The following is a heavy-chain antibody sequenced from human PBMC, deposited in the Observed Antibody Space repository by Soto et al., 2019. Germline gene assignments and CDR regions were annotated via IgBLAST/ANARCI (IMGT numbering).Heavy chain of an antibody. Sequence: QVQLVQSGAEVKKPGSSVKVSCKASGGTFSGYAISWVRQAPGQGLEWMGGIIPIFGTADYAQKFQGRVTITADKSTSTAYMELSSLRSEDTAVYYCASHSSGHLVGYYYYGMDVWGQGTTVTVSS. CDR1: GGTFSGYA. CDR3: ASHSSGHLVGYYYYGMDV. J-gene: IGHJ6*02. CDR2: IIPIFGTA. V-gene: IGHV1-69*14. D-gene: IGHD6-19*01.